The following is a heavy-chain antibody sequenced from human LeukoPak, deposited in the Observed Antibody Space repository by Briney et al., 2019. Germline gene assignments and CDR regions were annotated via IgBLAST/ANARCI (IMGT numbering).Heavy chain of an antibody. J-gene: IGHJ4*01. CDR3: AKFSSGSHYFDY. Sequence: GGSLRLSYAASGFTFSSYAMSCVRQAPGKGEEWVSAISGSGGSTYYADSVKGRFTISRDNSKDTLYLQMNSLRAEDTAIYYCAKFSSGSHYFDYWGQGTLVTVSS. CDR2: ISGSGGST. D-gene: IGHD6-19*01. V-gene: IGHV3-23*01. CDR1: GFTFSSYA.